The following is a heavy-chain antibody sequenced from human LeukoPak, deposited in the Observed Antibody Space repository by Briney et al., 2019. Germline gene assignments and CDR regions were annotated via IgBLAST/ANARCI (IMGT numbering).Heavy chain of an antibody. Sequence: SETPSLTCTVSGGSISSYYWSWIRQPAGKGLEWIGRIYTSGSTNYNPSLKSRVTMSVDTSKNQFSLKLSSVTAADTAVYYCARDSDTEDWFDPWGQGTLVTVSS. CDR3: ARDSDTEDWFDP. V-gene: IGHV4-4*07. J-gene: IGHJ5*02. CDR2: IYTSGST. CDR1: GGSISSYY. D-gene: IGHD2-2*02.